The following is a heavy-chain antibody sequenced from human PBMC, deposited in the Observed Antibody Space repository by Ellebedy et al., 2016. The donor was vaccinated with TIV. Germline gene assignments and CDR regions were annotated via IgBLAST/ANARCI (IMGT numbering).Heavy chain of an antibody. D-gene: IGHD6-19*01. Sequence: MPSETLSLTCAISGDFVSSNSAAWNWIRQSPSRGLEWLGRTYYRYKWYNDYAASVKSRITINADTSKNQFSLQLNSVTPEDTAIYYCARASGWYIGHFDYWGQGTLVTVSS. CDR3: ARASGWYIGHFDY. V-gene: IGHV6-1*01. CDR1: GDFVSSNSAA. CDR2: TYYRYKWYN. J-gene: IGHJ4*02.